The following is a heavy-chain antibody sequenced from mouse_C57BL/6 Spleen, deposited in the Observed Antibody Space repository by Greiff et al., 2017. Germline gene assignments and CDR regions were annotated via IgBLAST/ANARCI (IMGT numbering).Heavy chain of an antibody. D-gene: IGHD1-1*01. CDR3: ARFGTTVVSYYYAMDY. J-gene: IGHJ4*01. CDR1: GYTFTDYN. V-gene: IGHV1-18*01. Sequence: VQLQQSGPELVKPGASVKIPCKASGYTFTDYNMDWVKQSHGKSLEWIGDINPNNGGTIYNQKFKGKATLTVDKSSSTAYMELRSLTSEDTAVYYCARFGTTVVSYYYAMDYWGQGTSVTVSS. CDR2: INPNNGGT.